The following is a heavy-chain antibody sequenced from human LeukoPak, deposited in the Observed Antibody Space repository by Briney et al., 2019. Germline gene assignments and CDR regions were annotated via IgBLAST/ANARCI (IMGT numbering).Heavy chain of an antibody. CDR1: GFTFSSYW. V-gene: IGHV3-74*01. CDR2: ISSDGSST. CDR3: AREGVAAADTYFDY. Sequence: GGSLRLSCAASGFTFSSYWMHWVRQAPGKGLVWVSRISSDGSSTSYADSVKGRFTISRDNAKNTLYLQMNSLRAEDTAVYYCAREGVAAADTYFDYWGQGTLVTVSS. J-gene: IGHJ4*02. D-gene: IGHD6-13*01.